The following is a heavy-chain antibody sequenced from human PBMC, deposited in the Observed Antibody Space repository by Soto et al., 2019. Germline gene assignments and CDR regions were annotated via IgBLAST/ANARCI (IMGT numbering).Heavy chain of an antibody. D-gene: IGHD2-15*01. V-gene: IGHV4-59*01. Sequence: SETLSLTCTVSGGSISSYYWSWIRQPPGKGLEWIGYIYYSGSTNYNPSLKSRVTISVDTSKNQFSLKLSSVTAADTAVYYCARAHGYCSGGSCYSRYFQHWGQGTLVTVSS. CDR1: GGSISSYY. CDR2: IYYSGST. CDR3: ARAHGYCSGGSCYSRYFQH. J-gene: IGHJ1*01.